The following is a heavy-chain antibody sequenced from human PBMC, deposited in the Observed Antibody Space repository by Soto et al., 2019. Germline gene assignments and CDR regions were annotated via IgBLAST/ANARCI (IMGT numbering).Heavy chain of an antibody. Sequence: QVQLVQSGPEVKKPGASVKVSCKASGYTFTSYGISWVRQAPGQGLEWMGWISTYNGNPNYVQKLQGRVTMTTDTSTSTAYMELRSLRSDDTAVFYCARASLYCTSPKNAFEIWGQGTVVTVSS. CDR3: ARASLYCTSPKNAFEI. CDR2: ISTYNGNP. CDR1: GYTFTSYG. D-gene: IGHD2-15*01. V-gene: IGHV1-18*01. J-gene: IGHJ3*02.